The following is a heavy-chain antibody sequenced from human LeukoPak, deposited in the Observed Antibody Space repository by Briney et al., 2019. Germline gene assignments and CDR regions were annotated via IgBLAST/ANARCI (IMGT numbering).Heavy chain of an antibody. D-gene: IGHD5-12*01. CDR3: AKAAEGLRSPFDY. Sequence: GGSLMLSCGAPVFPLSNYVLHWGPRAPARGDGWVTFIRHNGNYKNDAGTVKGRFTISRDNPKDTLYLQRDSLEADDTAVYYWAKAAEGLRSPFDYLGQGEQVTVS. J-gene: IGHJ4*02. V-gene: IGHV3-30*02. CDR2: IRHNGNYK. CDR1: VFPLSNYV.